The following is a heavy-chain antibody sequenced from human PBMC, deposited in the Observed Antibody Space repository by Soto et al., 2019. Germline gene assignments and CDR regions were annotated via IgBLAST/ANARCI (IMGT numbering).Heavy chain of an antibody. CDR2: INAGNGNT. V-gene: IGHV1-3*01. CDR1: GYTFTSYA. D-gene: IGHD3-3*01. J-gene: IGHJ3*02. Sequence: ASVKVSCKASGYTFTSYAMHWVRQAPGQRLEWMGWINAGNGNTKYSQKFQGRVTITRDTSASTAYMELSSLRSEDTAVYYCARPMRCPSNFWSGKDAFDICGQGTIVTVSS. CDR3: ARPMRCPSNFWSGKDAFDI.